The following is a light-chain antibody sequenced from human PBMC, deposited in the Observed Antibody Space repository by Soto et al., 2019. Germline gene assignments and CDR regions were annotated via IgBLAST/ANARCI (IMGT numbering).Light chain of an antibody. V-gene: IGKV3-15*01. CDR2: DAS. Sequence: EIVMTQSPATLSVSPGERATLSCRASQSVSSNLAWYQQKPGQAPRLLIYDASTRATGIPARFSGSGSGTEFTLTISSLQSEDFAVYYCQQYNNWPPTFGQGTKVGIK. J-gene: IGKJ1*01. CDR1: QSVSSN. CDR3: QQYNNWPPT.